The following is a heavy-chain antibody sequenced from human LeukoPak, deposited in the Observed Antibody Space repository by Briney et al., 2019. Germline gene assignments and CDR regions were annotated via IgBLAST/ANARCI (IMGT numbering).Heavy chain of an antibody. V-gene: IGHV3-30*03. CDR2: MSYDGSNK. J-gene: IGHJ4*02. D-gene: IGHD3-22*01. CDR3: ARRDSSGYLDY. Sequence: GGSLRLSCAASGFTFSSYGMHWVRQAPGKGLEWVALMSYDGSNKYSADSVKGRFTISRDNSKNTLYLQMNSLRAEDTAVYYCARRDSSGYLDYWGQGTLVTVSS. CDR1: GFTFSSYG.